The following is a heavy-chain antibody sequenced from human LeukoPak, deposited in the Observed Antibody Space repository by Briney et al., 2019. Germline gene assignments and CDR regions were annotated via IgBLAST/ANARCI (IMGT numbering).Heavy chain of an antibody. CDR1: GFTFSSYS. Sequence: SGGSLRLSCAASGFTFSSYSMNWVRQAPGKGLEWVSSISSNSSYIYYADSVKGRFTISRDNAKNSLYLQMNSLRAEDTAVYYCAKDRSVVPAAILGPLSYYYYGMDVWGQGTTVTVSS. V-gene: IGHV3-21*01. D-gene: IGHD2-2*02. CDR3: AKDRSVVPAAILGPLSYYYYGMDV. J-gene: IGHJ6*02. CDR2: ISSNSSYI.